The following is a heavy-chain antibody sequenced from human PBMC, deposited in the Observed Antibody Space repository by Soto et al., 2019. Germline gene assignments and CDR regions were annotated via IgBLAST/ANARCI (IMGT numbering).Heavy chain of an antibody. V-gene: IGHV4-61*01. J-gene: IGHJ4*02. CDR1: GGSVSSGSYY. D-gene: IGHD3-3*01. CDR2: IYYSGST. Sequence: SETLSLTCTVSGGSVSSGSYYWSWIRQPPGKGLEWIGYIYYSGSTNYNPSLKSRVTISVDTSKNQFSLKLSSVTAADTAVYYCARGRPDLITIVGVVIIGPFDYWGQGTLVTVSS. CDR3: ARGRPDLITIVGVVIIGPFDY.